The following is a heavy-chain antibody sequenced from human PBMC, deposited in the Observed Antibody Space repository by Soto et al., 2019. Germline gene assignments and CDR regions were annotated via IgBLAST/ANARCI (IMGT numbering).Heavy chain of an antibody. CDR2: INPNSGGT. CDR1: GYTFTGYY. Sequence: ASVKVSCKASGYTFTGYYMHWVRQAPGQGLGWMGWINPNSGGTNYAQKFQGWVTMTRDTSISTAYMELSRLRSDDTAVYYCARAQGIAAPWYWFDPWGQGTLVTVSS. D-gene: IGHD6-13*01. CDR3: ARAQGIAAPWYWFDP. V-gene: IGHV1-2*04. J-gene: IGHJ5*02.